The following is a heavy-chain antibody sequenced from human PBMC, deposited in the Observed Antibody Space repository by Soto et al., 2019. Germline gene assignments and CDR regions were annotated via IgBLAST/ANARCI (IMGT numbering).Heavy chain of an antibody. J-gene: IGHJ4*02. CDR1: GGSFTSNNW. CDR3: ASRDPGTSVDY. Sequence: SETLSLTCAVSGGSFTSNNWWTWVRQPPGQGLAWIGEIYRTGSTNYNPSLKSRVTISLDKSENQFSLKVTSLTAAETAVYYCASRDPGTSVDYWGQGTLVTVSS. V-gene: IGHV4-4*02. CDR2: IYRTGST. D-gene: IGHD1-7*01.